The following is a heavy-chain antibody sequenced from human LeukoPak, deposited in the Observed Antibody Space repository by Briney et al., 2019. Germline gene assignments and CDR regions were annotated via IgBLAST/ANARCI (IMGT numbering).Heavy chain of an antibody. CDR1: GDSTSSDRYY. J-gene: IGHJ3*02. Sequence: SETLSLTCTVSGDSTSSDRYYGGWVRQPPGKGLEWIGEINHSGSTNYNPSLKSRVTISVDTSKNQFSLKLSSVTAADTAVYYCARGVTTFAFDIWGQGTMVTVSS. CDR3: ARGVTTFAFDI. D-gene: IGHD1-1*01. V-gene: IGHV4-39*07. CDR2: INHSGST.